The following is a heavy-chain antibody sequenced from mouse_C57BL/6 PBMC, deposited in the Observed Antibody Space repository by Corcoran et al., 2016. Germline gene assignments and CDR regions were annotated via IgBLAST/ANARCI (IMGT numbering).Heavy chain of an antibody. V-gene: IGHV1-76*01. J-gene: IGHJ2*01. CDR1: GYTFTDYY. D-gene: IGHD1-1*02. CDR2: IYPGSGNT. Sequence: QVQLKQSGAELVSPGASVKLSCKASGYTFTDYYINWVKQRPGQGLEWIARIYPGSGNTYYNEKFKGKATLTAEKSSSTAYMQLSSLTSEDSAVYFCAREESVYGYFDYWGQGTTVTVSS. CDR3: AREESVYGYFDY.